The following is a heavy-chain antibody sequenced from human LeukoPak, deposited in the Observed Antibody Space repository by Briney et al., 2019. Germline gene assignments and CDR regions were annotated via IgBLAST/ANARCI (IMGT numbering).Heavy chain of an antibody. CDR1: GGSFGGYY. CDR2: INHSGST. J-gene: IGHJ4*02. D-gene: IGHD3-3*01. Sequence: SETLSLTCAVYGGSFGGYYWSWIRQPPGKGLEWIGEINHSGSTNYNPSLKSRVTISVDTSKNQFSLKLSSVTAADTAVYYCARGLRFLEWSRGFPPTYYFDYWGQGTLVTVSS. V-gene: IGHV4-34*01. CDR3: ARGLRFLEWSRGFPPTYYFDY.